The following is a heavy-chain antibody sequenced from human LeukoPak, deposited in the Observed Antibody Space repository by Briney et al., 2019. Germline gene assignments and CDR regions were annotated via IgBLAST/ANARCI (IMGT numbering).Heavy chain of an antibody. V-gene: IGHV3-30-3*01. CDR3: ARRPLRLGELSLTYYYGMDV. J-gene: IGHJ6*02. Sequence: GGSLRLSRAASGFTFSSYAMYWVRQAPGKGLEWVAVISYDGSNKYYADSVKGRFTISRDNSKNTLYLQMNSLRAEDTAVYYCARRPLRLGELSLTYYYGMDVWGQGTTVTVSS. CDR1: GFTFSSYA. D-gene: IGHD3-16*02. CDR2: ISYDGSNK.